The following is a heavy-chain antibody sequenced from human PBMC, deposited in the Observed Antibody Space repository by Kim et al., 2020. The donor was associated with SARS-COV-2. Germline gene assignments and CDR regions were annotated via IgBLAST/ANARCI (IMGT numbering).Heavy chain of an antibody. J-gene: IGHJ6*02. V-gene: IGHV4-30-2*01. CDR3: ARGYGSGSPYGMDV. D-gene: IGHD3-10*01. Sequence: NPSHKRRVTISVDRSKNPFSLKLSSVTAADTAVYYCARGYGSGSPYGMDVWGQGTTVTVSS.